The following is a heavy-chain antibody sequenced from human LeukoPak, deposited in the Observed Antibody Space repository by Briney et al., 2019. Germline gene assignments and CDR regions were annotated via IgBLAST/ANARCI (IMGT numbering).Heavy chain of an antibody. CDR2: MYLSGTT. D-gene: IGHD3-22*01. CDR3: ARGPYYYDSSGYYRLKYYFDY. V-gene: IGHV4-4*02. Sequence: SETLSLTCTVSGDSINSLDLWSWVRQPPGKGLEWIGEMYLSGTTHSNPSVKSRVTISIDKSKNQFSLRLSSVTAADTAVYYCARGPYYYDSSGYYRLKYYFDYWGQGTLVTVSS. CDR1: GDSINSLDL. J-gene: IGHJ4*02.